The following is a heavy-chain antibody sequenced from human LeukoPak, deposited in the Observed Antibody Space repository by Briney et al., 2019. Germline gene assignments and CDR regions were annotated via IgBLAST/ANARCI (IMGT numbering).Heavy chain of an antibody. CDR1: GGSISSGSYY. CDR3: ARVGIAGQLVPWFDP. J-gene: IGHJ5*02. Sequence: PSQTLSLTCTVSGGSISSGSYYWSWIRQPAGKGLEWIGRIYTSGSTNYNPSLKSRVTISVDTSKNQFSLKLSSVTAADTAVYYCARVGIAGQLVPWFDPWGQGTLVTVSS. CDR2: IYTSGST. V-gene: IGHV4-61*02. D-gene: IGHD6-6*01.